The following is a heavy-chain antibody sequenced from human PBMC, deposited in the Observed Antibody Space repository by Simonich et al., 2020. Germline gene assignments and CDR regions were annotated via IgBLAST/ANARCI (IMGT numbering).Heavy chain of an antibody. J-gene: IGHJ3*02. Sequence: QVQLVQSGAEVKKPVASVKVSCKAYGYTFTGYYMHWGRQVPGQGLEWSGWLNPNSGGTNYAKNFQGRVTMTRDTSLSTAYMELSRLRSDDTAVYYCARVRFEAFDIWGQGTMVTVSS. CDR2: LNPNSGGT. CDR3: ARVRFEAFDI. CDR1: GYTFTGYY. V-gene: IGHV1-2*02.